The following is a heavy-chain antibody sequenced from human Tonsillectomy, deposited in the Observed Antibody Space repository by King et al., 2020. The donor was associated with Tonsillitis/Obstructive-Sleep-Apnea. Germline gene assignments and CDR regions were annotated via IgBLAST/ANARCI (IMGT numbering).Heavy chain of an antibody. J-gene: IGHJ6*04. D-gene: IGHD3-3*01. CDR2: IYSGGST. CDR1: GFTGRRNL. V-gene: IGHV3-66*01. CDR3: ARMRRVTIFGVIKDV. Sequence: VQLVESGGGLVQPGGSRRLSCAASGFTGRRNLMAWVRQAPGKGLEGVSAIYSGGSTYYADSVKGRFIISRDDSKNAVYLQMNSLRGEDTAVYYCARMRRVTIFGVIKDVWGKGTTVIVSS.